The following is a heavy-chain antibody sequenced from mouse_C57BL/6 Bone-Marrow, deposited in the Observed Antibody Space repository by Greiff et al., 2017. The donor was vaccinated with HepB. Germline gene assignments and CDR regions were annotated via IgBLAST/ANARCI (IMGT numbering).Heavy chain of an antibody. CDR2: ISDGGSYT. CDR3: ARDSYDYAWFAY. CDR1: GFTFSSYA. J-gene: IGHJ3*01. D-gene: IGHD2-4*01. V-gene: IGHV5-4*01. Sequence: EVKLVESGGGLVKPGGSLKLSCAASGFTFSSYAMSWVRQTPEKRLEWVATISDGGSYTYHPDNVKGRFTISRDNAKNNLYLQMSHLKSEDTAMYYCARDSYDYAWFAYWGQGTLVTVSA.